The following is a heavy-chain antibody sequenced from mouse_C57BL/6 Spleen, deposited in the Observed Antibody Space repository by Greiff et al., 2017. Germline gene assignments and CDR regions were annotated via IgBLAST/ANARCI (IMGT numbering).Heavy chain of an antibody. J-gene: IGHJ4*01. Sequence: QVQLQQSGAELVKPGASVKMSCKASGYTFTSYWITWVKQRPGQGLEWIGDIYPGSGSTNYNEKFKSKATLTVDTSSSTAYMQLSSLTSEYSAVYYCARRGIYYYGSSLSYYAMDYWGQGTSVTVSS. V-gene: IGHV1-55*01. CDR2: IYPGSGST. D-gene: IGHD1-1*01. CDR3: ARRGIYYYGSSLSYYAMDY. CDR1: GYTFTSYW.